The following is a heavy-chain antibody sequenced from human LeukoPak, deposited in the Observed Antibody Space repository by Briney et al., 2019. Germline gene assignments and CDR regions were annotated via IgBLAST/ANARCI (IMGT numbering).Heavy chain of an antibody. CDR1: GYTFTSYY. V-gene: IGHV1-46*01. J-gene: IGHJ4*02. D-gene: IGHD6-6*01. CDR2: INPSGGST. CDR3: ARVAARPYCFDY. Sequence: GASVKVSCKASGYTFTSYYMHWVRQAPGQGLEWMGIINPSGGSTSFAQKFQGRVTMTRDTSTSTVYMELSSLRSEDTAVYYCARVAARPYCFDYWGQGTLVTVSS.